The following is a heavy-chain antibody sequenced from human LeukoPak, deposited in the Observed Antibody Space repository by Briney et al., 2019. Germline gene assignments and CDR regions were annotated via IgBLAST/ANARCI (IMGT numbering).Heavy chain of an antibody. D-gene: IGHD3-9*01. CDR1: GYSISTGYY. J-gene: IGHJ6*03. Sequence: SETLSLTCTVSGYSISTGYYWSWIRQPPGKGLEWIGEINHSGSTNYNPSLKSRVTISVDTSKNQFSLKLSSVTAADTAVYYCAKLKRHYDILTGYYTRSYYYYMDVWGKGTTVTISS. CDR2: INHSGST. V-gene: IGHV4-38-2*02. CDR3: AKLKRHYDILTGYYTRSYYYYMDV.